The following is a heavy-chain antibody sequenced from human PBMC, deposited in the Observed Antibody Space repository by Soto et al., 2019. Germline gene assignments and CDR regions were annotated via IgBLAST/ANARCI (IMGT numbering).Heavy chain of an antibody. V-gene: IGHV1-69*13. Sequence: SVKVSCKASGGTFSSYAISWLRQAPGQGLEWMGGIIPIFGTANYAQKFQGRVTITADESTSTAYMELSSLRSEDTAVYYCARGQDYSNYYSYYYYYYGMDVWAQGTTVTVSS. CDR1: GGTFSSYA. D-gene: IGHD4-4*01. J-gene: IGHJ6*02. CDR2: IIPIFGTA. CDR3: ARGQDYSNYYSYYYYYYGMDV.